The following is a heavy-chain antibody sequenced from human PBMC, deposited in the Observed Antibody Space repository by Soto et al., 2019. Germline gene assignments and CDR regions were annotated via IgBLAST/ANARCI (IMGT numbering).Heavy chain of an antibody. CDR3: AGMGSSRTTFDY. Sequence: GESLKISCAASGFTFSSYWMSWVRQAPGKGLEWVANIKQDGSEKYYVDSVKGRFTISRDNAKNSLYLQMNSLRAEDTAVYYCAGMGSSRTTFDYWGQGTLVTVSS. J-gene: IGHJ4*02. CDR2: IKQDGSEK. V-gene: IGHV3-7*05. CDR1: GFTFSSYW. D-gene: IGHD6-13*01.